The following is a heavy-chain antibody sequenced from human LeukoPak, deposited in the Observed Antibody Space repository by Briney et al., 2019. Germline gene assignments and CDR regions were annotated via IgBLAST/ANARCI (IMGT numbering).Heavy chain of an antibody. J-gene: IGHJ4*02. V-gene: IGHV4-34*01. CDR1: GGSFSRYS. CDR3: ARVGADGSGFLFDY. CDR2: INHSGST. D-gene: IGHD3-10*01. Sequence: SETPSLTCAVYGGSFSRYSWSWIRQPPGKGLEWIGEINHSGSTNYNPSLKGRVTISVDTSKNQFSLKLSSVTAADTAVYYCARVGADGSGFLFDYWGQGTLVTVSS.